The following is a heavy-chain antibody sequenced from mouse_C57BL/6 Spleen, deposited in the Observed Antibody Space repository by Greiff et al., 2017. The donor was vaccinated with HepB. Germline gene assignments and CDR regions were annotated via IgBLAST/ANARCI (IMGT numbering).Heavy chain of an antibody. CDR1: GFNIKDYY. CDR3: TRRYSKGYYAMDY. V-gene: IGHV14-2*01. Sequence: EVQLQQSGAELVKPGASVKLSCTTSGFNIKDYYMHWVKQRTEQGLEWIGRIDPEDGETKYDPKFQGKATITADTSSNTAYLQLSSLTSEDPSVYYCTRRYSKGYYAMDYGGQGTSVTVSS. D-gene: IGHD2-5*01. CDR2: IDPEDGET. J-gene: IGHJ4*01.